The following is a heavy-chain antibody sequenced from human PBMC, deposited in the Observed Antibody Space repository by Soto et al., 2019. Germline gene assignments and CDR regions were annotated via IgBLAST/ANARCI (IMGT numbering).Heavy chain of an antibody. D-gene: IGHD2-2*01. V-gene: IGHV4-59*08. Sequence: PLETLSITCTVSGGSISSYYWSWIRQPPGKGLEWIGYIYYSGSTNYNPSLKSRVTISVDTSKNQFSLKLSSVTAADTAVYYCAKYCSSTSCYAEGGYYYYYGMDVWGQGTTVTVSS. CDR1: GGSISSYY. CDR2: IYYSGST. CDR3: AKYCSSTSCYAEGGYYYYYGMDV. J-gene: IGHJ6*02.